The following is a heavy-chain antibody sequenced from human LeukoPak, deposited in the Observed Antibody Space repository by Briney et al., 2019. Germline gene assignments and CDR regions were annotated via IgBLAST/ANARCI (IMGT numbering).Heavy chain of an antibody. CDR2: INHSGST. V-gene: IGHV4-34*01. J-gene: IGHJ6*02. D-gene: IGHD5-18*01. CDR1: GGSFSGYY. CDR3: ARDRRVQLWLNYYYYYGMDV. Sequence: PSETLSLTCAVYGGSFSGYYWSWIRQPPGKGLEWIGEINHSGSTNYNPSLKCRVTISVDTSKNQFSLKLSSVTAADTAVYYRARDRRVQLWLNYYYYYGMDVWGQGTTVTVSS.